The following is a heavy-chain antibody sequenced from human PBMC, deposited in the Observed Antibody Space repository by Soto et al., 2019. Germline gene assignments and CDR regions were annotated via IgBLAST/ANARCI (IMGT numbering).Heavy chain of an antibody. CDR1: GFTFENFA. CDR3: AKQIPAAGSDY. J-gene: IGHJ4*02. CDR2: ISPGGGSP. Sequence: PGGSLRLSCAASGFTFENFAMNWVRQAPGKGLEWVSAISPGGGSPYYTDSVKGRFTISRDNSKNTLYLQMNSLRAEDTAVYYCAKQIPAAGSDYWGQGTLVTVSS. V-gene: IGHV3-23*01. D-gene: IGHD6-13*01.